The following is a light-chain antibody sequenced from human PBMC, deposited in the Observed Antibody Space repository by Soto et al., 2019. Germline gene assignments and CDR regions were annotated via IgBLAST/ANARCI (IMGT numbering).Light chain of an antibody. CDR1: QSISSY. Sequence: DIQMTQSPSSLSASVGDRVTITCRASQSISSYLNWYQQKPGRAPKLLIYAASSLQSGVPSRFSGSGSGTDFTLTNSSLQPEDFATYYCQPSYSTPMYTFGQGTKLEIK. V-gene: IGKV1-39*01. J-gene: IGKJ2*01. CDR3: QPSYSTPMYT. CDR2: AAS.